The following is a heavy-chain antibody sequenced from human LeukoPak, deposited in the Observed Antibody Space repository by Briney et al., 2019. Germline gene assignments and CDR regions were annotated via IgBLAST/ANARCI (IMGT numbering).Heavy chain of an antibody. Sequence: PGGSLRLSCAASGFTFSSYEMNWVRQAPGKGLEWVSYISSSGSTRYYADSVKGRFTISRDNSKNTLYLQMNSLRAEDTAVYYCAKDLELWYFDYWGQGTLVTVSS. V-gene: IGHV3-48*03. J-gene: IGHJ4*02. CDR3: AKDLELWYFDY. CDR2: ISSSGSTR. CDR1: GFTFSSYE. D-gene: IGHD5-18*01.